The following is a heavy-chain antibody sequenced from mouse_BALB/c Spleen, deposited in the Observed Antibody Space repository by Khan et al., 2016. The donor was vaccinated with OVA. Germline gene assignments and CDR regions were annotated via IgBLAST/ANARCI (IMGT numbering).Heavy chain of an antibody. CDR2: INPTNGLT. CDR1: AYTFTSYW. J-gene: IGHJ1*01. V-gene: IGHV1S81*02. Sequence: QVQLQQPGAELVKPGTSVKLSCKVSAYTFTSYWMHWVKQRPGQGLEWIGEINPTNGLTNYNEKFKTKATLTVDTSSSTAYMQLSSLTSEDSAVFYCARSTMIYWYFDVWGAGTTVTVSS. D-gene: IGHD2-4*01. CDR3: ARSTMIYWYFDV.